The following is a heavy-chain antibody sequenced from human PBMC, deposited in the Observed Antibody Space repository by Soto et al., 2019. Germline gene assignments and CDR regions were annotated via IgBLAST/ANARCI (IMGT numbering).Heavy chain of an antibody. CDR2: INPSGGST. CDR1: GYTFTSYY. D-gene: IGHD3-10*01. Sequence: ASVKVSCKASGYTFTSYYMHWVRQAPGQGLEWMGIINPSGGSTSYAQKFQGRVTMTRDTSTSTVYMELSSLRSEDTAVYYCARTPPLWFGELLPSYYFDYWGQGTLVTVSS. V-gene: IGHV1-46*01. CDR3: ARTPPLWFGELLPSYYFDY. J-gene: IGHJ4*02.